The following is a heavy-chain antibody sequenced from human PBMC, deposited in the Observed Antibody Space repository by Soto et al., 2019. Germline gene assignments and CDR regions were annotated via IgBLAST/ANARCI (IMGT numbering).Heavy chain of an antibody. CDR3: AKGAYEFDS. CDR2: INGDGSTS. V-gene: IGHV3-74*01. CDR1: GFTFSSYW. J-gene: IGHJ4*02. D-gene: IGHD3-22*01. Sequence: EVQLVESGGGLVQPGGSLRLSCTASGFTFSSYWMHWVRRAPGKGLVWVSRINGDGSTSNYADSVKGRFTISRDNAKNTLYLQMNSLRGEDTAVYYCAKGAYEFDSWGQGTPVTVS.